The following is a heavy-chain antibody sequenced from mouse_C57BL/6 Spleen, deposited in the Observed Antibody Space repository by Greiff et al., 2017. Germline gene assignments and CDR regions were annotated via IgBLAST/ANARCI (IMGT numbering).Heavy chain of an antibody. CDR2: IYPGDGDT. D-gene: IGHD2-2*01. CDR1: GYAFSSSW. CDR3: ARERYYGYDERPFPY. Sequence: QVQLQQSGPELVKPGASVKISCKASGYAFSSSWMNWVKQRPGKGLEWIGRIYPGDGDTNYNGKFKGKATLTADKSSSTAYMQLSSLTSEDSAVYFCARERYYGYDERPFPYWGQGTLVTVSA. J-gene: IGHJ3*01. V-gene: IGHV1-82*01.